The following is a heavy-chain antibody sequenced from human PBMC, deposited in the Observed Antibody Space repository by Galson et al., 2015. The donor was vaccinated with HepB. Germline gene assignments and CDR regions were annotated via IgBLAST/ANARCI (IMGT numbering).Heavy chain of an antibody. CDR1: GFTFSNAW. D-gene: IGHD3-3*01. CDR2: IKSKTDGGTT. J-gene: IGHJ4*02. V-gene: IGHV3-15*01. CDR3: TTAGLRFLEWLLLGQDY. Sequence: SLRLSCAASGFTFSNAWMSWVRQAPGKGLEWVGRIKSKTDGGTTDYAAPVKGRFTISRDDSKNTLYLQMNSLKTEDTAVYYCTTAGLRFLEWLLLGQDYWGQGTLVTVSS.